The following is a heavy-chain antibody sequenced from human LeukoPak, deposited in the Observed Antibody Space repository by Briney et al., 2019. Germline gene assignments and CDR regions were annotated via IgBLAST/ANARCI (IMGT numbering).Heavy chain of an antibody. CDR1: GGSISSYY. CDR3: ARQRSYGSGIDY. Sequence: SETLSLTCTVSGGSISSYYWSWIRQPPGKGLEWIGYINYSESTNYNPSLKSRVTISVDTSKNQFSLKLSSVTAADTAVYYCARQRSYGSGIDYWGQGTLVTVSS. D-gene: IGHD3-10*01. V-gene: IGHV4-59*08. CDR2: INYSEST. J-gene: IGHJ4*02.